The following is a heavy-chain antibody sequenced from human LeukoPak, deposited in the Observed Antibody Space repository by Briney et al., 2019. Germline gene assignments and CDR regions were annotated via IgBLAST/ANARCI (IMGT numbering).Heavy chain of an antibody. CDR2: INHSGST. CDR1: GGSFSGYY. Sequence: SETLSLTCAVYGGSFSGYYWSWIRQPPGKGLEWIGEINHSGSTNYNPSLKSRVTISVDTSKNQFSLKLSSVTAADTAVYYCASQVVPAARDYSNYAEAFDIWGQGTMVTVSS. J-gene: IGHJ3*02. CDR3: ASQVVPAARDYSNYAEAFDI. D-gene: IGHD2-2*01. V-gene: IGHV4-34*01.